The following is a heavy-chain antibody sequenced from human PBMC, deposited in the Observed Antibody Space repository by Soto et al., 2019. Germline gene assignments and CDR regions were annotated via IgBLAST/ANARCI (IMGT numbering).Heavy chain of an antibody. Sequence: EVQLLESGGGLVQPGGSLRLSCAASGFTFSSYAMSWVRQAPGKGLEWVSAISGSGGSTYYADSVKGRFTISRDNSKNPRYLQMNSLRAEDTAVYYCAKDHCSSTSCYLSYWGQGTLVTVSS. CDR2: ISGSGGST. D-gene: IGHD2-2*01. V-gene: IGHV3-23*01. CDR3: AKDHCSSTSCYLSY. J-gene: IGHJ4*02. CDR1: GFTFSSYA.